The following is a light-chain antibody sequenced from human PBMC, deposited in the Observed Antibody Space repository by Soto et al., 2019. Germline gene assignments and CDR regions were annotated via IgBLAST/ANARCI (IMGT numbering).Light chain of an antibody. CDR1: QSVSSN. Sequence: ERVMTQSPATLSVSPGERATLSCRASQSVSSNLAWYQQKPGQAPRLLIYGASTRATGIPARFSGSGSGTEFTLTISSLQSEDFAVYYCQQYNTWPPWTFGQGTKV. J-gene: IGKJ1*01. CDR2: GAS. CDR3: QQYNTWPPWT. V-gene: IGKV3-15*01.